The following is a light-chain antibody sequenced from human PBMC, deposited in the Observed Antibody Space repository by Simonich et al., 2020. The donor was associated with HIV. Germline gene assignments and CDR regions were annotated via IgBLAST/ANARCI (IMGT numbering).Light chain of an antibody. CDR2: GAS. J-gene: IGKJ1*01. CDR3: QQYNNWPQT. Sequence: EIVMTQYPATLSVSPGERATLSCRASQSVNINLAWYQQKPGQAPRLLIYGASTRATGIAARFSGSGSGTEFTLTISSLQSEDFAVYYCQQYNNWPQTFGQGTKVEIK. CDR1: QSVNIN. V-gene: IGKV3-15*01.